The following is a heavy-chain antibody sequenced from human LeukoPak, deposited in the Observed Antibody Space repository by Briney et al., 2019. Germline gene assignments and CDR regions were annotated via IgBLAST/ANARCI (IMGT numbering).Heavy chain of an antibody. CDR2: IYYSGST. J-gene: IGHJ3*02. V-gene: IGHV4-59*01. CDR3: AREGPSWLNAFDI. D-gene: IGHD3-22*01. CDR1: GGSISSYY. Sequence: PSETLSLTCTVSGGSISSYYWSWIRQPPGKGLEWIGYIYYSGSTNYNPSLKSRVTISVDTSKNQFSLKLSSVTAAGTAVYYCAREGPSWLNAFDIWGQGTMVTVSS.